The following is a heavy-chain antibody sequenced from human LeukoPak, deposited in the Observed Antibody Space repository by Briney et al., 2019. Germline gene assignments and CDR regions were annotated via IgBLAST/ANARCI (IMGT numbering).Heavy chain of an antibody. Sequence: ASVKVSCKASGYTFTSYGISWVRQAPGQGLEWMGWISAYNGNTNYAQKFQGRVTITADKSTSTAYMELSSLRSEDTAVYYCARKTPSVPGSSSSLSSWGQGTLVTVSS. J-gene: IGHJ4*02. D-gene: IGHD6-13*01. CDR1: GYTFTSYG. V-gene: IGHV1-18*01. CDR3: ARKTPSVPGSSSSLSS. CDR2: ISAYNGNT.